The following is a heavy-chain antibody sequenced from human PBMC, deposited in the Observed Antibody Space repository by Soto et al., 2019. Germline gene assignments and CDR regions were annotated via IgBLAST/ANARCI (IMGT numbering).Heavy chain of an antibody. V-gene: IGHV1-69*01. D-gene: IGHD2-2*01. J-gene: IGHJ6*02. Sequence: QVQLVQSGAEVKKPGSSVKVSCKASGGTFSSYAISWVRQAPGQGLEWMGGIIPISDTTNYAQKFQGRVTNTADESTSTAYMELSSLRSEDTALYYCARSQGSSTSLEIYYYYYYGMDVWGQGTTVTVSS. CDR1: GGTFSSYA. CDR2: IIPISDTT. CDR3: ARSQGSSTSLEIYYYYYYGMDV.